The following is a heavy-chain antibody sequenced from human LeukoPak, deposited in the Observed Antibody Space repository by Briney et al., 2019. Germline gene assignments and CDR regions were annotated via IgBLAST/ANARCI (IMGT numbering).Heavy chain of an antibody. Sequence: GASVKVSCKASGDTFSSYAISWVRQAPGQGLEWMGGIIPIFGTANYAQKFQGRVTITTDESTSTAYLELSSLRSEDPAVYYCARNGPVSAAGTGDEYYYYYYMDVWGKGTTVTVS. CDR3: ARNGPVSAAGTGDEYYYYYYMDV. V-gene: IGHV1-69*05. J-gene: IGHJ6*03. CDR2: IIPIFGTA. D-gene: IGHD6-13*01. CDR1: GDTFSSYA.